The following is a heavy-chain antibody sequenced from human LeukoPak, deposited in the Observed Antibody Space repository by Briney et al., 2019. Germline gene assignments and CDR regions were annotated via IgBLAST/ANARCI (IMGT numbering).Heavy chain of an antibody. CDR3: ARDSGYDGNYSDY. Sequence: SQTLSLTCAVSGGSISSGGYSWSWIRQPAGKGLEWIGRIYTSGSTNYNPSLKSRVTMSVDTSKNQFSLKLSSVTAADTAVYYCARDSGYDGNYSDYWGQGTLVTVSS. D-gene: IGHD5-12*01. CDR1: GGSISSGGYS. V-gene: IGHV4-61*02. J-gene: IGHJ4*02. CDR2: IYTSGST.